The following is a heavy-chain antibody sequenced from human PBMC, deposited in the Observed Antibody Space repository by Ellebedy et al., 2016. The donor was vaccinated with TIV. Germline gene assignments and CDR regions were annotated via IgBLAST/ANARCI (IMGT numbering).Heavy chain of an antibody. J-gene: IGHJ2*01. V-gene: IGHV4-59*02. CDR1: SGSVSSFY. CDR3: ARTPRYDSEGSVRYWYFDL. CDR2: MYYSGTT. D-gene: IGHD1-20*01. Sequence: MPSETLSLTCTVSSGSVSSFYWNWNRQPPGKGLEWIAEMYYSGTTNYNPSLKSRVTISVDTAKNQFSLKLKSVTAADTAVYYWARTPRYDSEGSVRYWYFDLWGRGTRVIVSS.